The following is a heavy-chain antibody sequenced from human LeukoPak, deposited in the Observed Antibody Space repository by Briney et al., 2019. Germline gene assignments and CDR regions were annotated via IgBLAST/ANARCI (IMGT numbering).Heavy chain of an antibody. V-gene: IGHV1-8*01. CDR1: GYTFTSYD. CDR3: ARGVFGYSYGSYYYYGMDV. Sequence: ASVKVSCKASGYTFTSYDINWVRQATGQGREGMGWMNPNSGNTGYAQKFQGRVTMTRNTSISAAYMELSSLRSEDTAVYYCARGVFGYSYGSYYYYGMDVWGQGTTVTVSS. CDR2: MNPNSGNT. J-gene: IGHJ6*02. D-gene: IGHD5-18*01.